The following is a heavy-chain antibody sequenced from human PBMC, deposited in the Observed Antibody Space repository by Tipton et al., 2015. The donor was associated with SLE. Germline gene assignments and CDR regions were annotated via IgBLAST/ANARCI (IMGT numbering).Heavy chain of an antibody. CDR1: GFTFSSYS. CDR2: ISSSSSYI. CDR3: ARDRGSSSWLASPGDV. D-gene: IGHD6-13*01. V-gene: IGHV3-21*01. J-gene: IGHJ6*02. Sequence: SLRLSCAASGFTFSSYSMNWVRQAPGKGLEWVSSISSSSSYIYYADSVKGRFTISRDNAKNSLYLQMNSLRAEDTAVYYCARDRGSSSWLASPGDVWGQGTTVTVSS.